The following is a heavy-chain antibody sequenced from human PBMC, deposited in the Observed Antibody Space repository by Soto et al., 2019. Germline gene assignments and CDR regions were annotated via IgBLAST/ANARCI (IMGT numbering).Heavy chain of an antibody. Sequence: QVQLVQSGAEVKKPGASVRVSCKASGYTFTSSDVYWVRQANGQGLELMGWMNPNTGNTGYAQKFQGRVNMTRNTSISTAYMELSSLRSEDTAVYYCARGSNHCSCGRCYSDWFDPWGQGTPVTVSS. J-gene: IGHJ5*02. CDR3: ARGSNHCSCGRCYSDWFDP. CDR2: MNPNTGNT. CDR1: GYTFTSSD. D-gene: IGHD2-15*01. V-gene: IGHV1-8*01.